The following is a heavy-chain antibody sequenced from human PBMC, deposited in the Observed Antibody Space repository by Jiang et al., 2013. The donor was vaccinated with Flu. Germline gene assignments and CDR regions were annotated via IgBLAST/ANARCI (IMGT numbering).Heavy chain of an antibody. V-gene: IGHV4-34*01. CDR3: ASAGTSYCSSTSCYMGWFDP. Sequence: LLKPSETLSLTCAVYGGSFSGYYWSWIRQPPGKGLEWIGEINHSGSTNYNPSLKSRVTISVDTSKNQFSLKLSSVTAADTAVYYCASAGTSYCSSTSCYMGWFDPWGQGTLVTVSS. CDR2: INHSGST. J-gene: IGHJ5*02. D-gene: IGHD2-2*02. CDR1: GGSFSGYY.